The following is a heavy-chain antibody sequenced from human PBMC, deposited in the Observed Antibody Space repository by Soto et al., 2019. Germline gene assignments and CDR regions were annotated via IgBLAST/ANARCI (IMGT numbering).Heavy chain of an antibody. V-gene: IGHV3-23*01. CDR3: AKGIGGIAVAGTTFDY. Sequence: EVQLLESGGGLVQPGGSLRLSCAASGFTFSSYAMSWVRQAPGKGLEWVSAISGSGGSTYYADSVKGRFTISRDNSKTTLYLQMNSLRAEDTAVYYCAKGIGGIAVAGTTFDYWGQGTLVTVSS. D-gene: IGHD6-19*01. J-gene: IGHJ4*02. CDR2: ISGSGGST. CDR1: GFTFSSYA.